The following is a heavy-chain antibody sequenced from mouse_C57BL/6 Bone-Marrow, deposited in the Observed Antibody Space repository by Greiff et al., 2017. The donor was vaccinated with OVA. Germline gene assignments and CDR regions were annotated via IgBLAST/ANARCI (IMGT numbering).Heavy chain of an antibody. J-gene: IGHJ1*03. CDR3: ARPYGSSPYWYFDV. Sequence: VQLQQPGTELVKPGASVKLSCKASGYTFTSYWMHWVKQRPGQGLEWIGNINPSNGGTNYNEKFKSKATLTVDKSSSTAYMQLSSLTSEDSAVYYSARPYGSSPYWYFDVWGTGTTVTVSS. CDR1: GYTFTSYW. D-gene: IGHD1-1*01. CDR2: INPSNGGT. V-gene: IGHV1-53*01.